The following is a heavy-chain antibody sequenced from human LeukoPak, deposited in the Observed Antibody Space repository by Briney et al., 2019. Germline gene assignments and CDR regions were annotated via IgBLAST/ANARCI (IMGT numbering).Heavy chain of an antibody. CDR2: IYTSGST. Sequence: SQTLSLTCTVSGGSISSGSYYWSWIRQPAGKGLEWIGRIYTSGSTNYNPSLKSRVTISVDTSKNQFSLKLSSVTAADTAVYYCARDVPFYDFWSGYYMGVGHPSPHNWFDPWGQGTLVTVSS. J-gene: IGHJ5*02. CDR1: GGSISSGSYY. V-gene: IGHV4-61*02. D-gene: IGHD3-3*01. CDR3: ARDVPFYDFWSGYYMGVGHPSPHNWFDP.